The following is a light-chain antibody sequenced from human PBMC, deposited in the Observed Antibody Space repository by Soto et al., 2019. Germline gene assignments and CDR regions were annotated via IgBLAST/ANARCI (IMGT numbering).Light chain of an antibody. CDR1: SSDVGTYNY. V-gene: IGLV2-14*01. J-gene: IGLJ1*01. CDR2: EVN. CDR3: ISYTSSTTYV. Sequence: QSALTQPASVSGSPGQSITISCTGTSSDVGTYNYVSWYQQHPGKAPKLMIYEVNNRPSGVSNRFSGSNSGNTASLTISGLQAADEADYYCISYTSSTTYVFETGTKLTVL.